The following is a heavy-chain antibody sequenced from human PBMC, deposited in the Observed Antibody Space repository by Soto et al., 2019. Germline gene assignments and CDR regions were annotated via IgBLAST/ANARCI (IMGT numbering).Heavy chain of an antibody. CDR2: IIPILGIA. J-gene: IGHJ6*03. V-gene: IGHV1-69*02. D-gene: IGHD3-16*01. CDR3: ARGAVHYDYIWGSETAYYYYYMDV. CDR1: GGTFSSYT. Sequence: SVKVSCKASGGTFSSYTISWVRQAPGQGLEWMGRIIPILGIANYAQKFQGRVTITADKSTSTAYMELSSLRSEDTAVYYCARGAVHYDYIWGSETAYYYYYMDVWGKGTTVTVSS.